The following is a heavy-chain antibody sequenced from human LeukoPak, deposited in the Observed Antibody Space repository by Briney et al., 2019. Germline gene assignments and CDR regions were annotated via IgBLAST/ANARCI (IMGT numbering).Heavy chain of an antibody. D-gene: IGHD3-10*01. J-gene: IGHJ4*02. V-gene: IGHV1-69*13. CDR2: IIPIFGTA. CDR1: GGTFSSYA. Sequence: SVKVSCKASGGTFSSYAISWVRQAPGQGLELMGGIIPIFGTANYAQKFQGRVTITADESTSTAYMELSSLRSEDTAVYYCAREGPYYYGSGSYDVAIDYWGQGTLVTVSS. CDR3: AREGPYYYGSGSYDVAIDY.